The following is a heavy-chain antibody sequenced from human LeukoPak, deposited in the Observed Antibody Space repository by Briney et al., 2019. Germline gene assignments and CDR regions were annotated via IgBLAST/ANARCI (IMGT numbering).Heavy chain of an antibody. CDR2: IYSSGRT. CDR1: GGSISSGSYF. D-gene: IGHD3-22*01. Sequence: SETLSLTCTVSGGSISSGSYFWNWIRQPAGKALEWIGRIYSSGRTNYNPSLKSRVIISVDTSKNQFSLKLSSATAADTAVYYCARGTYYYDSSGYYPFDYWGQGTLVTVSS. V-gene: IGHV4-61*02. CDR3: ARGTYYYDSSGYYPFDY. J-gene: IGHJ4*02.